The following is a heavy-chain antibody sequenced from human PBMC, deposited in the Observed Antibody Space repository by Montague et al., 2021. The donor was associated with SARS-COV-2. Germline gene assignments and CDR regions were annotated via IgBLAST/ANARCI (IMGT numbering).Heavy chain of an antibody. D-gene: IGHD4-11*01. J-gene: IGHJ5*02. CDR1: GGSISSGGYY. Sequence: SETLSLTCTVSGGSISSGGYYWSWIRQHPGKGLEWIGYIHYSGSTYFNPSLKSRVTISVDTSKNQFSLKLSSVTAADTAVYYCARTRPYPYSNTNFWFDPWGQGTLVTVSS. CDR3: ARTRPYPYSNTNFWFDP. CDR2: IHYSGST. V-gene: IGHV4-31*03.